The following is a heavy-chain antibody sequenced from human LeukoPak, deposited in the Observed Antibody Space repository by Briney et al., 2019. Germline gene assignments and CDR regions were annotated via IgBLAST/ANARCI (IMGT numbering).Heavy chain of an antibody. V-gene: IGHV3-9*01. D-gene: IGHD5-18*01. CDR2: ISWNSGSI. J-gene: IGHJ4*02. Sequence: GRSLRLSCAASGFTFDDYAMHWVRHAPGKGLEWVSGISWNSGSIGYADSVKGRFTISRDNAKNSLYLQMNSLRAEDTALYYCAKVGPAYSYGPYYFDYWGQGTLVTVSS. CDR1: GFTFDDYA. CDR3: AKVGPAYSYGPYYFDY.